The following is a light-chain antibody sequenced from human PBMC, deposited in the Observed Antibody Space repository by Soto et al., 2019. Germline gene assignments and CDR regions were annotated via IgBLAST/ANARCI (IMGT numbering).Light chain of an antibody. CDR2: RNN. Sequence: QLVLTQPPSASGTPGQRVSISCSGSTSNIGNHYVFWYQHLPGTAPKLLIFRNNRRPSGVPDRFSGSGSGTSASLAISGLRSEDEADYYCATWDDTLRGYVFGTGTKLTVL. CDR1: TSNIGNHY. CDR3: ATWDDTLRGYV. V-gene: IGLV1-47*01. J-gene: IGLJ1*01.